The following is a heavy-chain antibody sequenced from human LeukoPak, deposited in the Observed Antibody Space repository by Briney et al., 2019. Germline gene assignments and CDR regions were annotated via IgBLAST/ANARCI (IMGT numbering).Heavy chain of an antibody. CDR2: IRYDGTVK. V-gene: IGHV3-30*02. D-gene: IGHD7-27*01. J-gene: IGHJ5*02. CDR1: GLTFSNYA. Sequence: GGSLRLSCAASGLTFSNYAMHWVRQAPGKGLEWVAFIRYDGTVKTYADSVKGRFTIPRDNSKNTLYLQMNSLRVQDTALYYCAKTNSELGKNWFDPWGQGTLVTVSS. CDR3: AKTNSELGKNWFDP.